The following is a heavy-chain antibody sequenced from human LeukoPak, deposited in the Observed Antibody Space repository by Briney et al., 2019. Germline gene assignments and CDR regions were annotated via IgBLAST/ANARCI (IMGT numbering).Heavy chain of an antibody. CDR1: GGSINNGDYF. Sequence: PSQTLSLTCTVSGGSINNGDYFWSWIRQSPGMGLEWLGYIYYSGSTYYNPSLKSRVVMSMDTSKNQFSLKLNSVIAADTAVYYCARCVTILKGAFDIWGQGTMVTVSS. CDR3: ARCVTILKGAFDI. CDR2: IYYSGST. V-gene: IGHV4-30-4*01. J-gene: IGHJ3*02. D-gene: IGHD3-3*01.